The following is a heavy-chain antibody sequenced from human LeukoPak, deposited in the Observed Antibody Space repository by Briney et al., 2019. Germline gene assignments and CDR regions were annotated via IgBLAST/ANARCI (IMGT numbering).Heavy chain of an antibody. J-gene: IGHJ4*02. CDR3: SRNGLVDFDY. CDR1: GFAFDDFA. V-gene: IGHV3-49*04. CDR2: IRRRAYGGAA. Sequence: GQSLRLSCTTSGFAFDDFAMSWVRQPAGKGLEWVGFIRRRAYGGAAEYAASVRGRFIISRDDSKGIAYLQMNSLKTEDTAVYYCSRNGLVDFDYWGQGSRVIVSP.